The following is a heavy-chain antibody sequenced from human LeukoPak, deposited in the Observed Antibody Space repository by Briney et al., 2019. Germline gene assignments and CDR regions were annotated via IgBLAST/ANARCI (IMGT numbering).Heavy chain of an antibody. D-gene: IGHD2-2*01. Sequence: ASVKVTLKPPGYTFIGYIISWVSQAPGQGLEWMGWISAYNGNTNYAQNLQGRVTMTTDTSTSTAYMELRSLRSNATAVYYCASTAEECSSASWYAWVDYWGQGTLVTVSS. CDR3: ASTAEECSSASWYAWVDY. CDR2: ISAYNGNT. CDR1: GYTFIGYI. J-gene: IGHJ4*02. V-gene: IGHV1-18*01.